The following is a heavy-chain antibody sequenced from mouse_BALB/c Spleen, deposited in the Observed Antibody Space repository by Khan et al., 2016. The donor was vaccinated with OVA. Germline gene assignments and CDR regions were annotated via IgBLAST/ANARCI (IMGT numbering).Heavy chain of an antibody. D-gene: IGHD4-1*01. CDR2: ISSGGDYT. Sequence: EVELVESGGDLVKPGGSLKLSCAASGFTFSSYSMSWVRQTPDKRLKWVASISSGGDYTYYPDSVKGRFTISRDNAKNTLYLQMSDLKSEDTAMYYCADHLTGSCAYWGQGTLVTVSA. CDR1: GFTFSSYS. CDR3: ADHLTGSCAY. V-gene: IGHV5-6*01. J-gene: IGHJ3*01.